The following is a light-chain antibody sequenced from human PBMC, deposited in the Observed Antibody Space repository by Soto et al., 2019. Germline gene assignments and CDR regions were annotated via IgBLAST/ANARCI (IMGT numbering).Light chain of an antibody. V-gene: IGKV3-20*01. Sequence: EIVLTQSPGTLSLSPGQRATLSCRASQSVTSNYLAWYQQIPGQAPRLLIYGASSRATGIPDRFSGSGSGTDFTLTSNRLEPEDFAVYFCQQYGTSPWTFGQGTKVEI. CDR3: QQYGTSPWT. J-gene: IGKJ1*01. CDR1: QSVTSNY. CDR2: GAS.